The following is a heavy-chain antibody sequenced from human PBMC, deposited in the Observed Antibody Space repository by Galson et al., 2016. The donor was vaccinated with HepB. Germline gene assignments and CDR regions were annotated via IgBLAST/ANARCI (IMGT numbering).Heavy chain of an antibody. D-gene: IGHD3-16*01. Sequence: SVKVSCKASGYNFNAYGVSWVRQAPGQGFEWLGWINLNNGHANYAEKLHGRVTVTADTSMKTVYLEVRSLRSDDTATYYCARAWRRMITSDGVIGETDYWGQGTPVTVSS. V-gene: IGHV1-18*01. CDR2: INLNNGHA. J-gene: IGHJ4*02. CDR3: ARAWRRMITSDGVIGETDY. CDR1: GYNFNAYG.